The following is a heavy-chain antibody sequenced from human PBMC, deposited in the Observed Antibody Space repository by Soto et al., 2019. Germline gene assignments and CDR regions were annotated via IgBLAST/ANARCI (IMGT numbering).Heavy chain of an antibody. V-gene: IGHV3-48*03. J-gene: IGHJ4*02. Sequence: GGSLRLSCAASGFIFSNYEMSWVRQAPGKGLEWVSYIDHSGTTIYYADSVKGRFTISRDNSKNTLYLQMNSLRAEDTAVYYCAKGSYGGHPAIRANWGQGTLVTVSS. CDR1: GFIFSNYE. D-gene: IGHD4-17*01. CDR3: AKGSYGGHPAIRAN. CDR2: IDHSGTTI.